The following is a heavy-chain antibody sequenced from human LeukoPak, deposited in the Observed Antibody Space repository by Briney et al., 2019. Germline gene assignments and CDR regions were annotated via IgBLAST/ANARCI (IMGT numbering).Heavy chain of an antibody. CDR2: ISAYNGDT. Sequence: ASVKVSCETSGHTFSDFGMSWVRQAPGQGLEWMGWISAYNGDTNYAHNLQGRVTMTTDTSTNTAYMELRSLRSDDTAVYYCARGRPSDYWGQGTLVTVSS. CDR3: ARGRPSDY. CDR1: GHTFSDFG. V-gene: IGHV1-18*01. J-gene: IGHJ4*02.